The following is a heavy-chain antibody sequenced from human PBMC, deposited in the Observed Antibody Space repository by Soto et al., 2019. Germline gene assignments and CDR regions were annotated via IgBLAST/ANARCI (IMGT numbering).Heavy chain of an antibody. D-gene: IGHD1-1*01. CDR2: IGTAGDT. J-gene: IGHJ4*02. Sequence: WGSLRLCCSASVFTFSSYDMHWVRQGPGKGLEWVSAIGTAGDTNYAGSVKGRFTISRENAKNSLYLQMNSLRAGDTAIYFCARAIGTTLFDYWGQGTMVTVSS. CDR3: ARAIGTTLFDY. V-gene: IGHV3-13*04. CDR1: VFTFSSYD.